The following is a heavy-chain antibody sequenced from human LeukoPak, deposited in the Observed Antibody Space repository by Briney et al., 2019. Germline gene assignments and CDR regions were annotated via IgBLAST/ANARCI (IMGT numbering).Heavy chain of an antibody. CDR3: ARDHFHREFGTAFDI. J-gene: IGHJ3*02. D-gene: IGHD3-10*01. Sequence: GGSLRLSVAASGSTFRTNNMTGSGQAPGKGRGWASVIYSGGSTYYADSVKGRFTISRDNSKNTLYLQMNSLRAEDTAVYYCARDHFHREFGTAFDIWGQGTMVTVSS. CDR1: GSTFRTNN. V-gene: IGHV3-53*01. CDR2: IYSGGST.